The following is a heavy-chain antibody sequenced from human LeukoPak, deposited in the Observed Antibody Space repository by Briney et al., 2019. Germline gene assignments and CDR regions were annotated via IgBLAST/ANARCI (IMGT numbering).Heavy chain of an antibody. CDR1: GFIFTNYW. Sequence: PGGSLRLSCAASGFIFTNYWMSWVRQAPGKGLEWVAKISQDGGSMDHVDSVKGRLTISRDNAKNSMYMPMNSLRGEDTAVYFCARVRGSYSLDYWGQGTLVTVSS. V-gene: IGHV3-7*01. CDR3: ARVRGSYSLDY. D-gene: IGHD1-26*01. J-gene: IGHJ4*02. CDR2: ISQDGGSM.